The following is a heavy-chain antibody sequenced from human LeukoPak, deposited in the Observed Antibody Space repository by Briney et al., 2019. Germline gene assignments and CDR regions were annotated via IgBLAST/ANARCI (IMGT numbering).Heavy chain of an antibody. D-gene: IGHD2-15*01. V-gene: IGHV1-2*02. CDR3: ARGSIVVVGDFDY. Sequence: GASVKVSCKASGYTFTAYYIHWVRQAPGQGLEWMGWLNPNSGGTNYAQKFQGRVTMTRDTSISTAYMQLSRLRSDDTAVYYCARGSIVVVGDFDYWGQGTLVTVSS. CDR1: GYTFTAYY. CDR2: LNPNSGGT. J-gene: IGHJ4*02.